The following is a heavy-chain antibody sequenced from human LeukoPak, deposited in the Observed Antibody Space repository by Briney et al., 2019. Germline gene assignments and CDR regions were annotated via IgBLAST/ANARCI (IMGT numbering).Heavy chain of an antibody. CDR3: ARDLITMIVVVRGAFDI. CDR2: VIPILGIA. J-gene: IGHJ3*02. Sequence: SCGVSGGSFSRYAISCVRRAPGHEVEWRGRVIPILGIANYAQKFQGRVTITADKSTSTAYMELSSLRSEDTAVYYCARDLITMIVVVRGAFDIWGQGTMVTVSS. D-gene: IGHD3-22*01. V-gene: IGHV1-69*04. CDR1: GGSFSRYA.